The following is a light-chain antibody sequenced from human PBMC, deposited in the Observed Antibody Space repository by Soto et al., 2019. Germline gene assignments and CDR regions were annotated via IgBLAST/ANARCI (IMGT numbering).Light chain of an antibody. CDR2: DAS. CDR1: QSVTSSY. Sequence: EIVLTQSPGTLSLSPGERATLSCRSSQSVTSSYLAWDQQKPGQAPSLLIYDASSRATGIPDRFGGSGSRTDFTLTISRLEPEDFAVYYYHQYGIPPTFGQGTKVEIK. CDR3: HQYGIPPT. J-gene: IGKJ1*01. V-gene: IGKV3-20*01.